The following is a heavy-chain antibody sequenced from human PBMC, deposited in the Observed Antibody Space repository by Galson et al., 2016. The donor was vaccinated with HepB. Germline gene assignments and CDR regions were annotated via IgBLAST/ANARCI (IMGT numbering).Heavy chain of an antibody. Sequence: SETLSLTCTVSGASVSRNSWSWIRQTPEKGLEWIGYIYSSGSTDYSPSLKSRVTISLDMSKNQFSLEVTSLTAADTAVYFCARTKRSYSYGAEAGPDSWGPGTLVTVSS. D-gene: IGHD4-17*01. J-gene: IGHJ4*02. CDR3: ARTKRSYSYGAEAGPDS. V-gene: IGHV4-59*02. CDR2: IYSSGST. CDR1: GASVSRNS.